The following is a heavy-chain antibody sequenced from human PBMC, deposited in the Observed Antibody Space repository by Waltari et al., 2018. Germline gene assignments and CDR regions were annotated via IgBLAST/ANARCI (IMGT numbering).Heavy chain of an antibody. CDR3: ARDSAGTYYFDY. D-gene: IGHD3-10*01. Sequence: EVQLVESGGGLVKPGGSLRLSCAASGFTFSSYSMTWVRPAPGQGLAWVSSISSSIRYIYYADSVKGRFTISRDNAKNSLYLQMNSLRAEDTAVYDCARDSAGTYYFDYWGQGTLVTVSS. J-gene: IGHJ4*02. V-gene: IGHV3-21*01. CDR2: ISSSIRYI. CDR1: GFTFSSYS.